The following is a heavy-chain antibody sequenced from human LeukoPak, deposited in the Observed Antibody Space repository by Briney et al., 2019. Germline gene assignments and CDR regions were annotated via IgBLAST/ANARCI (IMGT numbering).Heavy chain of an antibody. D-gene: IGHD1-26*01. V-gene: IGHV1-69*04. CDR2: IIPILGIA. J-gene: IGHJ4*02. CDR3: ARGLISGSSDY. Sequence: SVKVSCKASGYTFTGYYMHWVRQAPGQGLEWMGRIIPILGIANYAQKFQGRVTITADKSTSTAYMELSSLRSEDTAVYYCARGLISGSSDYWGQGTLVTVSS. CDR1: GYTFTGYY.